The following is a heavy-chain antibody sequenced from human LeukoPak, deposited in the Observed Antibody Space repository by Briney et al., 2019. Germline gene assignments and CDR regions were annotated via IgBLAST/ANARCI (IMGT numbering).Heavy chain of an antibody. CDR1: GFTFSSYS. Sequence: GGSLRLSCAASGFTFSSYSMNWVRQAPGKGLEWVSSISSSSSYIYYADSVKDRFTISRDNVKNSLYLQMNSLRAEDTAVYYCARGRRDYVWGSYPFDYWGQGTLVTVSS. V-gene: IGHV3-21*01. CDR3: ARGRRDYVWGSYPFDY. J-gene: IGHJ4*02. CDR2: ISSSSSYI. D-gene: IGHD3-16*02.